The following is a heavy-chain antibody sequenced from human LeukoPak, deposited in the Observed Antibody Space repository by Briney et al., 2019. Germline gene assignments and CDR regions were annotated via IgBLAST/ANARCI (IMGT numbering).Heavy chain of an antibody. CDR1: GGSFSGYY. V-gene: IGHV4-34*01. Sequence: SETLSLTCAVYGGSFSGYYWSWIRQPPGKGLEWIGETNHSGSTNYNPSLKSRVTISVDTSKNQFSLKLSSVTAADTAVYYCARLGYCSSTSCYSAGEVDYWGQGTLVTVSS. D-gene: IGHD2-2*01. CDR2: TNHSGST. J-gene: IGHJ4*02. CDR3: ARLGYCSSTSCYSAGEVDY.